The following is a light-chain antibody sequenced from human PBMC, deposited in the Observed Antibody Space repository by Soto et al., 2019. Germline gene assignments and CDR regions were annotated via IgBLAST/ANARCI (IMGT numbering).Light chain of an antibody. CDR1: SCDVGDYNY. CDR3: SSYTRTNTLI. V-gene: IGLV2-14*03. Sequence: QSALTQPASVSGSPGQSITISCTGASCDVGDYNYVSWYQQHPGKAPKLIIYGVSDRPSGISHRFSGSKSGNTASLTISGLQAEDEADYYCSSYTRTNTLIFGGGTKLTVL. J-gene: IGLJ2*01. CDR2: GVS.